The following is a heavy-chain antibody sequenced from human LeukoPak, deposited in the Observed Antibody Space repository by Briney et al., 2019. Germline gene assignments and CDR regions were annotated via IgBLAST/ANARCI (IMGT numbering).Heavy chain of an antibody. CDR3: ARSTTVDTAMVHDY. CDR1: GFTFSSYS. D-gene: IGHD5-18*01. Sequence: GGSLRLSCAASGFTFSSYSMNWVRQAPGKGLEWVSSISSSSSYIYYADSVKGRFTISRDNAKNSLYLQMNSLRAEDTAVYYCARSTTVDTAMVHDYWGQGTLVTVSS. V-gene: IGHV3-21*01. J-gene: IGHJ4*02. CDR2: ISSSSSYI.